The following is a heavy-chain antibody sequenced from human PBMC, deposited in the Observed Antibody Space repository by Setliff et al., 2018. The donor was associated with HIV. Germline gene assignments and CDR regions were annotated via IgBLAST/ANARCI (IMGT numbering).Heavy chain of an antibody. CDR1: GYSFPNDW. CDR2: IFPGDSET. CDR3: TRHPLRPGIAGYFYFVDV. Sequence: PAESLKISCKDSGYSFPNDWIGWVRQTPGKGLEWVAIIFPGDSETRYSPSFEGQVTISADRSINTVYLQWSSLRASDTAIYYCTRHPLRPGIAGYFYFVDVWGTGTTVTVSS. J-gene: IGHJ6*03. D-gene: IGHD3-9*01. V-gene: IGHV5-51*01.